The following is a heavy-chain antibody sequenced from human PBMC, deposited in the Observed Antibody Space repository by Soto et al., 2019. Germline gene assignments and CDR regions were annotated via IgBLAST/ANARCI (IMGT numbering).Heavy chain of an antibody. D-gene: IGHD3-10*01. CDR3: ATGGYGSGSDTYGMDV. Sequence: PGKGLEWIGEIYHSGSTNYNPSLKSRVTISVDKSKNQFSLKLSSVTAADTAVYYCATGGYGSGSDTYGMDVWGQGTTVTVSS. V-gene: IGHV4-4*02. CDR2: IYHSGST. J-gene: IGHJ6*02.